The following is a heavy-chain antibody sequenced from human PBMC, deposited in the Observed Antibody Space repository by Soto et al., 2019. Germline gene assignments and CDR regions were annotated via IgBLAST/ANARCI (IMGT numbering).Heavy chain of an antibody. V-gene: IGHV3-30-3*01. Sequence: QVQLVESGGGVVQPGRSLRLSCAASGFTFSSYAMHWVRQAPGKGLEWVAVISYDGSNKYYADSVKGRFTISRDNSKNPLYLHMNSLRAEDTAVYYCEREQLDYYIDDWGQGTLVPVSS. J-gene: IGHJ4*02. CDR3: EREQLDYYIDD. CDR1: GFTFSSYA. CDR2: ISYDGSNK. D-gene: IGHD6-6*01.